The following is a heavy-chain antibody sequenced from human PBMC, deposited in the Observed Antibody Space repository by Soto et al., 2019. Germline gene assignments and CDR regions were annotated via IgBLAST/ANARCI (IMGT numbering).Heavy chain of an antibody. CDR3: TRYGPGHGSGSSYYFDY. V-gene: IGHV3-15*07. D-gene: IGHD3-10*01. J-gene: IGHJ4*02. CDR2: IKSKTDGGTT. CDR1: GFTFSSAG. Sequence: PGGSLRLSCASSGFTFSSAGMNCVRQAPGKGLEWVGRIKSKTDGGTTDYAAPVKGRFTISRDDSKNTLYLQMNSLKTEDTAVYYCTRYGPGHGSGSSYYFDYWGQGT.